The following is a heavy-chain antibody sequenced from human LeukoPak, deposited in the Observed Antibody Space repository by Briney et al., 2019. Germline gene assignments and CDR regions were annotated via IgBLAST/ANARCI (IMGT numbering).Heavy chain of an antibody. CDR3: ARVAYYYDSSGYYPTFDY. CDR2: INHSGST. CDR1: GGSFSGYY. V-gene: IGHV4-34*01. J-gene: IGHJ4*02. Sequence: PSETLSLTCAVYGGSFSGYYWSWIRQPPGKGLEWIGEINHSGSTNYNPSLKSRVTISVDTSKNQFSLKLSSVTAADTAVYYCARVAYYYDSSGYYPTFDYWGQGTLVTVSS. D-gene: IGHD3-22*01.